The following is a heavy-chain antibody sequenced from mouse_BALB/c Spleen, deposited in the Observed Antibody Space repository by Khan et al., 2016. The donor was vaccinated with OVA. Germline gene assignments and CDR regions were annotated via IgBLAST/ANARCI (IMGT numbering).Heavy chain of an antibody. CDR3: ARRGRGRDFEN. CDR2: INPSTGYT. J-gene: IGHJ2*01. Sequence: QVQLKQSGAELAKPGASVKMSCKASGYTFTSYWMNWVKQRPRQGLEWIGYINPSTGYTEYNQKFKDKATLTADKSSSTAYMQLSSLTSEDSAVYDCARRGRGRDFENWGQGTTLTVSS. V-gene: IGHV1-7*01. CDR1: GYTFTSYW.